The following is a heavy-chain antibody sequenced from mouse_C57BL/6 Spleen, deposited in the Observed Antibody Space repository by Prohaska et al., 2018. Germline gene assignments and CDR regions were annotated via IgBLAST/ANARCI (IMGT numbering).Heavy chain of an antibody. V-gene: IGHV4-1*01. D-gene: IGHD4-1*01. Sequence: EVKLLQSGGGLVQPGGSLKLSCAASGIDFSRYWMSWVRRAPGKGLEWIGEINPDSSTINYAPPLKYKFIISRDNAKNTLYLQMSKVRSEDTALYYCASPNWDWYFDVWGTGTTVTVSS. CDR3: ASPNWDWYFDV. CDR1: GIDFSRYW. CDR2: INPDSSTI. J-gene: IGHJ1*03.